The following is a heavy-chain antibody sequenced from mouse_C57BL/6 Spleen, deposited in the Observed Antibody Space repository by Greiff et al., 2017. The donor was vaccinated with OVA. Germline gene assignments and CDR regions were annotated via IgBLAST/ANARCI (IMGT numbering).Heavy chain of an antibody. CDR3: ARQEDGYYGRFAY. V-gene: IGHV5-6*01. CDR1: GFTFSSYG. Sequence: EVQLVESGGDLVKPGGSLKLSCAASGFTFSSYGMSWVRQTPDKRLERVATISSGGSYTYYPDSVKGRFTISRDNAKNTLYLQMSSLKSEDTAMYYCARQEDGYYGRFAYWGQGTLVTVSA. D-gene: IGHD2-3*01. CDR2: ISSGGSYT. J-gene: IGHJ3*01.